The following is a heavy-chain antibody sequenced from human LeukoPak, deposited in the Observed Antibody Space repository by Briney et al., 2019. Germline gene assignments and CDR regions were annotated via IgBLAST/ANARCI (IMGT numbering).Heavy chain of an antibody. Sequence: ASVKVSCKASGYTFTSYDINWVRQATGQGLEWMGWMNPNSGNTGYAQKFQGRVTITRNTSISTAYMELSSLRSEDTAVYYCARGPKQTHYYYYYTDVWGKGTTVTVSS. CDR3: ARGPKQTHYYYYYTDV. CDR2: MNPNSGNT. V-gene: IGHV1-8*03. D-gene: IGHD6-13*01. CDR1: GYTFTSYD. J-gene: IGHJ6*03.